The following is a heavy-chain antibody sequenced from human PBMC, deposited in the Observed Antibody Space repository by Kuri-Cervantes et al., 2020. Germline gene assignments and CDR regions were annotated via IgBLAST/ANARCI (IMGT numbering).Heavy chain of an antibody. CDR3: ASFYY. CDR1: GGSFTRSGFY. V-gene: IGHV4-39*01. J-gene: IGHJ4*02. Sequence: SETLSLTCTVSGGSFTRSGFYWGWTRQPPGKGLEWIGSIYYSGNTYYNPSLESRVTISVDTSKNQFSLKLSSVTAADTAVYYCASFYYWGRGTLVTVSS. CDR2: IYYSGNT. D-gene: IGHD2/OR15-2a*01.